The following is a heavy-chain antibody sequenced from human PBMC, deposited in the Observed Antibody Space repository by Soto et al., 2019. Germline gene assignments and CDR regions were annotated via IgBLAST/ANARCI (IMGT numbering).Heavy chain of an antibody. CDR3: ARVVGAYYFDY. V-gene: IGHV3-21*01. J-gene: IGHJ4*02. Sequence: EVQLVESGGGLVKPRGSLRLSCAASGFTFSSYSMNWVRQAPGKGLEWVSSISSSSSYIYYADSVKGRFTISRDNAKNSLYLQMNSLRAEDTAVYYCARVVGAYYFDYWGQGTLVTVSS. D-gene: IGHD1-26*01. CDR2: ISSSSSYI. CDR1: GFTFSSYS.